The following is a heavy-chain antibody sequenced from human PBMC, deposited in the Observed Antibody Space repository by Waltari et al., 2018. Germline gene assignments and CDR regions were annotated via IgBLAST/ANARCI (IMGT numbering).Heavy chain of an antibody. CDR3: ARGRIVVVNTRRPFDY. J-gene: IGHJ4*02. CDR1: SYSISSGYY. Sequence: QVQLQESGPGLVKPSETLSLTCAVSSYSISSGYYWGWIRRPPGKGLEWIGSIYHSGSTYYNPSLKSRVTMSVDTSKNQFSLKLSSVTAADTAVYYCARGRIVVVNTRRPFDYWGQGTLVTVSS. D-gene: IGHD3-22*01. CDR2: IYHSGST. V-gene: IGHV4-38-2*01.